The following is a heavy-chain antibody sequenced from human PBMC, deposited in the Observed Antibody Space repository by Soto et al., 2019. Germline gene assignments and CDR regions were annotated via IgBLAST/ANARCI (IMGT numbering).Heavy chain of an antibody. CDR3: ARAKDYSGDDY. CDR1: GGSISSGGYY. Sequence: SETLSLTCTVSGGSISSGGYYWSWIRQHPGKSMEWIGYIYYSGSTYYNPSLKSRVTISVDTSKNQFSLKLSSVTAADTAVYYCARAKDYSGDDYWGQGTLVTVSS. D-gene: IGHD2-15*01. V-gene: IGHV4-31*03. CDR2: IYYSGST. J-gene: IGHJ4*02.